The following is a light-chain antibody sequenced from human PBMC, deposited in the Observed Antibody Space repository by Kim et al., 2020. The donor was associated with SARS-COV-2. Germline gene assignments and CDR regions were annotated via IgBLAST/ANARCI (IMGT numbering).Light chain of an antibody. CDR1: KLGDKY. CDR2: QDS. Sequence: SVSTGQTASITCSGDKLGDKYACWYQQKPGQSPVVVIHQDSKRPSGIPERFSGSNSGNTATLTISGTQAMDEADYYCQAWDSSTVVFGGGTQLTVL. J-gene: IGLJ2*01. CDR3: QAWDSSTVV. V-gene: IGLV3-1*01.